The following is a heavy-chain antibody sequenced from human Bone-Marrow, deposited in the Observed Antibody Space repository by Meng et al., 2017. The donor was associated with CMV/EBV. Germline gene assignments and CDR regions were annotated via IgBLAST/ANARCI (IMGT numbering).Heavy chain of an antibody. CDR1: GGTFSSYA. CDR3: ARADFWGGYLVNMDV. CDR2: IIPIFGTA. Sequence: SVKVSCKASGGTFSSYAISWVRQAPGQGLEWMGGIIPIFGTANYAQKFQGRVTITTDESTSTAYMELSSLRSEDTAVYYCARADFWGGYLVNMDVWGQGTTVTVSS. D-gene: IGHD3-3*01. J-gene: IGHJ6*02. V-gene: IGHV1-69*05.